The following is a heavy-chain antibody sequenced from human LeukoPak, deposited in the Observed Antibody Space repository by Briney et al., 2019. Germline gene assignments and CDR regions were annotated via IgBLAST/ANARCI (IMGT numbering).Heavy chain of an antibody. CDR1: GYTFTGYY. CDR2: INPNSGGT. V-gene: IGHV1-2*04. J-gene: IGHJ5*02. Sequence: ASVKVSCKASGYTFTGYYMHWVRQAPGQGLEWMGWINPNSGGTNYAQKFQGWVTMTRDTSISTAYMELSRLRSDDTAVYYCARGVTRKDIAAAGAGRWFDPWGQGTLVTVSS. CDR3: ARGVTRKDIAAAGAGRWFDP. D-gene: IGHD6-13*01.